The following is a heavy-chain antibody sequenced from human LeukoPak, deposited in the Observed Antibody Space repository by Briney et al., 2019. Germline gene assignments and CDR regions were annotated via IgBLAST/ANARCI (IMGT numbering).Heavy chain of an antibody. D-gene: IGHD2-15*01. CDR2: IYYSGST. Sequence: SETLSLTCTVSGGSISSSSYYWGWIRQPPGKGLEWIGSIYYSGSTYYNPSLKSRVTISVDTSKNQFSLKLSSVTAADTAVYYCARTDVVAATRFWGQGTLVTVSS. V-gene: IGHV4-39*07. J-gene: IGHJ4*02. CDR1: GGSISSSSYY. CDR3: ARTDVVAATRF.